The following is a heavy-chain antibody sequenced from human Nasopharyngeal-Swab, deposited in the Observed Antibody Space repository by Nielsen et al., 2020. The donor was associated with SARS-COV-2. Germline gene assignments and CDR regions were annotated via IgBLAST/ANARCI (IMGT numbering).Heavy chain of an antibody. CDR3: ASRVVPPTGFDY. CDR2: IIPSLERS. Sequence: SVNVSCKASGGTLNTYAITWVRQAPGQGLEWLGRIIPSLERSNYAQRFQGRVTITADKSTSTFYMELSSLRFEDTAVYYCASRVVPPTGFDYWGQGTLVTVSS. D-gene: IGHD2-15*01. V-gene: IGHV1-69*04. J-gene: IGHJ4*02. CDR1: GGTLNTYA.